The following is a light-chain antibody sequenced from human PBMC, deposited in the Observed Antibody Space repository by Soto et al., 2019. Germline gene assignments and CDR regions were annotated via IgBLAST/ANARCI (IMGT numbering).Light chain of an antibody. V-gene: IGKV4-1*01. Sequence: DIVMTQSPDSLAVSLGERATINCKSRQSVLYSSNNKNYLAWYQQKPGQPPKLLIYWASTRESGVPDRFSGSGSGTDLTITISSLQAEDVEVYYCQQYYSTPQTFGPGTKVDIK. CDR1: QSVLYSSNNKNY. CDR2: WAS. J-gene: IGKJ3*01. CDR3: QQYYSTPQT.